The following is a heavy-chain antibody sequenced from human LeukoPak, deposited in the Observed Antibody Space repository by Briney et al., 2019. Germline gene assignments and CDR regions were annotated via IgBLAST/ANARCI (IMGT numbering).Heavy chain of an antibody. D-gene: IGHD1-1*01. CDR3: AEGTTG. CDR1: GFTLSRHW. J-gene: IGHJ1*01. V-gene: IGHV3-7*01. CDR2: INQDGSGK. Sequence: GGSLRLSCATSGFTLSRHWMSWVRQAPGKGLEWVANINQDGSGKYYVDSVKGRFTISRDNAKNSLYLQMNSLRSEDTAIYCCAEGTTGWGQGTLVTVSS.